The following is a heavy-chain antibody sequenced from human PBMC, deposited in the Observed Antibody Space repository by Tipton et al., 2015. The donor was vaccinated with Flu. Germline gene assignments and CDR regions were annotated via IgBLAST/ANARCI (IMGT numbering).Heavy chain of an antibody. CDR2: IFHSGNT. J-gene: IGHJ5*02. CDR1: GGSVSSTNYY. CDR3: ARRDYSNYVSEPKNWFDP. Sequence: TLSLTCTVSGGSVSSTNYYWAWVRQPPGKGLEWIGNIFHSGNTYHNPSLKSRVTISVDTSKNQFSLKLSSVTAADTAVYYCARRDYSNYVSEPKNWFDPWGQGALVTVSS. D-gene: IGHD4-11*01. V-gene: IGHV4-39*07.